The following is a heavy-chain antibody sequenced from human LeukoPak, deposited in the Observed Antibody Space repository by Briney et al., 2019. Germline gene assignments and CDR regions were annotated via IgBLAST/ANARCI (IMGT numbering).Heavy chain of an antibody. D-gene: IGHD6-19*01. V-gene: IGHV3-23*01. Sequence: GSLRLSCAASGFTFSSYAMSWVRQAPGKGLEWVSAISGSGGSTYYADSVKGRFTISRDNSKNTLYLQMNSLRAEDTALYYCAKDTSSGWFRWFDPWGQGTLVTVSS. CDR1: GFTFSSYA. J-gene: IGHJ5*02. CDR3: AKDTSSGWFRWFDP. CDR2: ISGSGGST.